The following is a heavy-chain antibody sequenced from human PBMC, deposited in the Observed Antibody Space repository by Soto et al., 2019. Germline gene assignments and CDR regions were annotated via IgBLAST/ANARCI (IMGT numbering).Heavy chain of an antibody. CDR1: GGSISSGAYS. V-gene: IGHV4-30-2*01. D-gene: IGHD3-22*01. CDR2: VYLSGNT. CDR3: AREGYYYDSSGFFDH. J-gene: IGHJ5*02. Sequence: PSETLSLTCAVSGGSISSGAYSWNWIRQPPGKGLEWIGYVYLSGNTYHNPSLNSRATISLDRSKNQFSLRLSSVTAADTAVYYCAREGYYYDSSGFFDHWGQGALVTVSS.